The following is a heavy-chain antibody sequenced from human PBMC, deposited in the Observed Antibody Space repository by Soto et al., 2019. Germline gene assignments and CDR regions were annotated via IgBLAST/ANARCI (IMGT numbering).Heavy chain of an antibody. CDR3: ARERINSRSRIRTHWFDP. D-gene: IGHD6-13*01. V-gene: IGHV4-30-2*01. CDR2: IYHSGST. J-gene: IGHJ5*02. Sequence: QLQLQESGSGLVKPSQTLSLTCAVSGGSISSGGYSWSWIRQPPGKGLEWIGYIYHSGSTYYNPALKSRVTISVDMSKNQFSLKLSSVTAADTAVYYCARERINSRSRIRTHWFDPWGQGTLVTVSS. CDR1: GGSISSGGYS.